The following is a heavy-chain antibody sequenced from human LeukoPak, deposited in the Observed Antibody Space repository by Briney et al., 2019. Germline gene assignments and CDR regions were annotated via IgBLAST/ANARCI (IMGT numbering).Heavy chain of an antibody. Sequence: GGSLRLSCAASGFTFRSYWMHWVRQAPGKGLVWVSRINTDGSSTSYADSVKGRFTISRDNAKNTLYLQMNSLRAEDTAAYYCARDGFGAGTTGYMDVWGKGTTVTVSS. V-gene: IGHV3-74*01. CDR2: INTDGSST. J-gene: IGHJ6*03. CDR3: ARDGFGAGTTGYMDV. D-gene: IGHD1-7*01. CDR1: GFTFRSYW.